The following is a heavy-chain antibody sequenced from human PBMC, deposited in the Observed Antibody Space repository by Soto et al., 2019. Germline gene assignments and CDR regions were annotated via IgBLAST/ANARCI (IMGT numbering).Heavy chain of an antibody. D-gene: IGHD3-3*01. V-gene: IGHV4-59*01. CDR3: ARVRIWSGYYFDS. J-gene: IGHJ4*02. CDR2: IYYSGST. CDR1: GGSISSYY. Sequence: QVQLQESGPGLVKPSETLSLTCTVSGGSISSYYWSWIRQPPGKGLEWIGYIYYSGSTNYNPSLKSRVTISVDTYKNQFSLKLSSVTAADTAVYYCARVRIWSGYYFDSWGQGTLVTVSS.